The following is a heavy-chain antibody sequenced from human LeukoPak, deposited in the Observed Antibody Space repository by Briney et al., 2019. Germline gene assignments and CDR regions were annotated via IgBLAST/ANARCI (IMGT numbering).Heavy chain of an antibody. V-gene: IGHV3-23*01. CDR2: ITGGGDAT. CDR1: GFSFSNYA. Sequence: PGGSLRLSCAASGFSFSNYAMTWVRQAPGKGLEWVSMITGGGDATFYVDSVKGRFTISRDNSKNTLYLQMNSLRAEDTAEYYCARDDAVGGGYLDYWGQGTLVTVSS. CDR3: ARDDAVGGGYLDY. J-gene: IGHJ4*02. D-gene: IGHD2-2*01.